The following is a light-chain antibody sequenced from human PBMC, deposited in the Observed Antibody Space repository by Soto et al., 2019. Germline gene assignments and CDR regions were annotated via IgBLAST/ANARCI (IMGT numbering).Light chain of an antibody. J-gene: IGKJ2*01. V-gene: IGKV3-15*01. CDR2: SAS. Sequence: EIAMTQSPATLSVSPGERATLSCRASQSISTELAWYQQIPGQPPRLLIYSASTRATGVPARFTGSGSGSEFTLTISGLQSEDFAIYYCQQGHNWPLTFCQGNRLEI. CDR3: QQGHNWPLT. CDR1: QSISTE.